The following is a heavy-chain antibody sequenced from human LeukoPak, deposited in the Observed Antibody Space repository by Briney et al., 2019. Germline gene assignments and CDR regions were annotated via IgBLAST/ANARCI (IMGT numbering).Heavy chain of an antibody. Sequence: GGSLRLSCAASGFSFDDYAMHWVRQAPGKGLEWVSGITWNSGDIDYADSVKGRFIISRDNAKNSLFLQMNSLRPEDTALYYCAKAFSSTWYWYFDLWGRGTLVTVSS. CDR3: AKAFSSTWYWYFDL. J-gene: IGHJ2*01. D-gene: IGHD6-13*01. CDR1: GFSFDDYA. CDR2: ITWNSGDI. V-gene: IGHV3-9*01.